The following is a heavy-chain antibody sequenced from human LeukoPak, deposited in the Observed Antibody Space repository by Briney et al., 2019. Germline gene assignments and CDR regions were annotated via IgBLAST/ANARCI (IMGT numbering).Heavy chain of an antibody. CDR1: GGSFSGYY. V-gene: IGHV4-34*01. D-gene: IGHD1-26*01. CDR3: AREEEWGAPFDY. CDR2: INHSGST. Sequence: PSETLSLTCAVYGGSFSGYYWSWIRQPPGKGLEWIGEINHSGSTNYNPSLKSRVTISVDTSKNQFSLKLSSVTAADTAVYYCAREEEWGAPFDYWGQGTLVTVSS. J-gene: IGHJ4*02.